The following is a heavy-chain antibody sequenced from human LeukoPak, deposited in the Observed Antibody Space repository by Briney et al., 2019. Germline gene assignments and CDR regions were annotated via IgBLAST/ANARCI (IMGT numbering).Heavy chain of an antibody. D-gene: IGHD2-21*02. V-gene: IGHV4-34*01. Sequence: SETLSLTCAVYGGSFSGYYWSWIRQPPGKGLEWIGEINHSGSTNYNPSLKSRVTISVDTSKNQFSLKLSSVTAADTAVYYCARGQLVTARVYSNYYYYGMDVWGQGTTVTVSS. CDR1: GGSFSGYY. CDR2: INHSGST. CDR3: ARGQLVTARVYSNYYYYGMDV. J-gene: IGHJ6*02.